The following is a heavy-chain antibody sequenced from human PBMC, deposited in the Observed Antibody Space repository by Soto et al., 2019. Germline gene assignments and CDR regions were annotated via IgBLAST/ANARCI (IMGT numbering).Heavy chain of an antibody. CDR1: EHKGCSHSAG. J-gene: IGHJ6*01. V-gene: IGHV6-1*01. D-gene: IGHD2-2*02. Sequence: TIALTGVTSEHKGCSHSAGSNWIRQSPSRGLEWLGRTFYRSKWYNDYAVSLKGRISINADTSKNQFSLQLNSVTPEDTAVYYGARVEYTESEYYHCMDV. CDR3: ARVEYTESEYYHCMDV. CDR2: TFYRSKWYN.